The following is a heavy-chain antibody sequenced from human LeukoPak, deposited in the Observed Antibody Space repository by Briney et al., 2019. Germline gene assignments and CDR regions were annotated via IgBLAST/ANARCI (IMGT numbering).Heavy chain of an antibody. CDR1: GYTFTTYT. J-gene: IGHJ2*01. CDR3: ARPIGYSSGGFDL. CDR2: INAGNGNT. D-gene: IGHD6-19*01. Sequence: ASVKVSCKASGYTFTTYTMHWVRQAPGQRLEWMGRINAGNGNTKYSQKFQGRVTITRDTSASTAFMELSSLRSEDTAVYYCARPIGYSSGGFDLWGRGTLVTVSS. V-gene: IGHV1-3*01.